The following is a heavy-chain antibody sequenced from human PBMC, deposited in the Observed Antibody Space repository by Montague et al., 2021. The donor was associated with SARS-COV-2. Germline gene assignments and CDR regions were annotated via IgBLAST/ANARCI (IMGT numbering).Heavy chain of an antibody. J-gene: IGHJ4*02. CDR1: GSWNSGAD. Sequence: SETLSLTCSRLGSWNSGADRKSTRLYSRQQQKSYADICYNESANYNPSLKSRVTISVDTAKNQFSLKLTSVNVADTAVYYCTRGAPGYWGQGTLVTVSS. CDR2: ICYNESA. V-gene: IGHV4-34*01. CDR3: TRGAPGY.